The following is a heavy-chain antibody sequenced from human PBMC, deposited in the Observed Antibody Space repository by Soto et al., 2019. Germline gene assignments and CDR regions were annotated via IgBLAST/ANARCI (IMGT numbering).Heavy chain of an antibody. D-gene: IGHD2-2*01. Sequence: QVPLVESGGGVVQPGRSLRLSCAASGFTFSDYGMHWVRQAPGKGLEWVAVIWYDGSNRHYADSVKGRFTISRDNSKTTLYLQMNSLRAEDTALYYCVRVRYCSSNSCYAHFDYWGQGTLVTVSS. J-gene: IGHJ4*02. CDR2: IWYDGSNR. CDR1: GFTFSDYG. V-gene: IGHV3-33*01. CDR3: VRVRYCSSNSCYAHFDY.